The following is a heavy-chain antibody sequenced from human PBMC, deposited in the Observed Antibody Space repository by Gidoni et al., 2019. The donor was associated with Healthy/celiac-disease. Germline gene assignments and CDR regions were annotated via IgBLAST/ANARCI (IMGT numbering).Heavy chain of an antibody. CDR2: ISSSSSYI. CDR1: GFTFSSYS. V-gene: IGHV3-21*01. Sequence: EVQLVESGGGLVKPGGSLRLSCAASGFTFSSYSMNWVRQAPGKGLEWVSSISSSSSYIYYADSVKGRFTISRDNAKNSLYLQMNSLRAEDTAVYYCARIDSSSWYQPFDYWGQGTLVTVSS. CDR3: ARIDSSSWYQPFDY. J-gene: IGHJ4*02. D-gene: IGHD6-13*01.